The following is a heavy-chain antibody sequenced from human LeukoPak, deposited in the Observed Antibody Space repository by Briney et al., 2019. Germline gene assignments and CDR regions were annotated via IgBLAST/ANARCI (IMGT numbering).Heavy chain of an antibody. CDR3: AKDGERGYSYGYFHY. V-gene: IGHV3-30*18. CDR2: ISYDGSNK. J-gene: IGHJ4*02. D-gene: IGHD5-18*01. Sequence: PGRSLRLSCAASGFTFSSFGMHWVRQAPGKGLEWVAVISYDGSNKYHADSVKGRFTISRDNSKNTLYLQMNSLRAEDKAVYYCAKDGERGYSYGYFHYWGQGTLVTVSS. CDR1: GFTFSSFG.